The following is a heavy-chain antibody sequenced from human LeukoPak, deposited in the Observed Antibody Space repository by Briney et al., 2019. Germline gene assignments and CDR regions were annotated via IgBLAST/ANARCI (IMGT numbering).Heavy chain of an antibody. CDR1: GFTFDDYA. J-gene: IGHJ4*02. Sequence: GGSLRLSCAASGFTFDDYAMHWVRQAPGKGLEWVSLIGGDGDNTYYAGSVKGRFTISRDNSKNSLYLQMNSLRTEDTALYYCAKGGSWYRLGYWGQGTLVTVSS. V-gene: IGHV3-43*02. CDR3: AKGGSWYRLGY. CDR2: IGGDGDNT. D-gene: IGHD6-13*01.